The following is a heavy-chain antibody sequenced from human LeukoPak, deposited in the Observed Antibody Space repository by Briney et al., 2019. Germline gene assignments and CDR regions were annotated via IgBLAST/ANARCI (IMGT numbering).Heavy chain of an antibody. J-gene: IGHJ4*02. CDR3: ARHRGGFEDY. CDR2: INHSGST. V-gene: IGHV4-34*01. CDR1: GGSFSGYY. D-gene: IGHD2-15*01. Sequence: SETLSLTCAVYGGSFSGYYWSWIRQPPGKGLEWIGEINHSGSTNYNPSLKSRVTISVDTSKNQFSRNLSSVTAADTAVYYCARHRGGFEDYWGQGTLVTVSS.